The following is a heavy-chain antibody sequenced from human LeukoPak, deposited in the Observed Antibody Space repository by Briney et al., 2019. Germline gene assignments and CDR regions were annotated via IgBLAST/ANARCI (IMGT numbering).Heavy chain of an antibody. CDR3: ARHTAEKYNWFDR. V-gene: IGHV4-61*02. CDR2: IYTSGST. D-gene: IGHD5-24*01. CDR1: GGSTSSGSYY. J-gene: IGHJ5*02. Sequence: PSETLSLTCTVSGGSTSSGSYYWSWIRQPAGKGLEWIGRIYTSGSTNYNPSLKSRVTISVDTSKNQFSLKLSSVTAADTAVYYCARHTAEKYNWFDRWGQGTLVTVSS.